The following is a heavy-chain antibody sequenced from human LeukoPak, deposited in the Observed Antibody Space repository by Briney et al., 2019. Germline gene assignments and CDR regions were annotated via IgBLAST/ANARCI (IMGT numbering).Heavy chain of an antibody. J-gene: IGHJ4*02. D-gene: IGHD4-23*01. CDR1: GFTFSSYW. CDR2: INTDGHYT. Sequence: PGGSLRLSCAASGFTFSSYWMHWVRQAPGKGLVWVSRINTDGHYTSYADSVKGRFTISRDNAKSTLYLQMNSLRAEDTAVYYCAGGFGGFWGQGTLVTVSS. CDR3: AGGFGGF. V-gene: IGHV3-74*01.